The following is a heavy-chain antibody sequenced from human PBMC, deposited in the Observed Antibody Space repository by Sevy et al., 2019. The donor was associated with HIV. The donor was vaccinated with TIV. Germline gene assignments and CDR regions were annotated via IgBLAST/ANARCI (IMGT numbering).Heavy chain of an antibody. CDR1: GFTLSDYY. Sequence: GGPLRLSCAASGFTLSDYYMSWIRQAPGKGLEWVSYISSSGSTIYYADSVKGRFTISRDNAKNSLYLQMNSLRAEDTAVYYCARAPRSSGWPYYFDYWGQGTLVTVSS. J-gene: IGHJ4*02. D-gene: IGHD6-19*01. V-gene: IGHV3-11*01. CDR2: ISSSGSTI. CDR3: ARAPRSSGWPYYFDY.